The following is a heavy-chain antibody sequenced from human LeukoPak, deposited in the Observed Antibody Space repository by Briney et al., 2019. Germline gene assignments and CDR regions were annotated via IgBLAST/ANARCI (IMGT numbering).Heavy chain of an antibody. CDR1: GFTFSSYA. J-gene: IGHJ5*01. D-gene: IGHD4-11*01. Sequence: PGGSLRLSCAASGFTFSSYAMSWVRQAPGKGLEWVSAISGSGGSTYYADSVKGRFTISRDNSKNTLYLQMNSLRAEDTAVYYCAKDRYSNNGLWDWLDSWGQGTLVTVSS. CDR2: ISGSGGST. CDR3: AKDRYSNNGLWDWLDS. V-gene: IGHV3-23*01.